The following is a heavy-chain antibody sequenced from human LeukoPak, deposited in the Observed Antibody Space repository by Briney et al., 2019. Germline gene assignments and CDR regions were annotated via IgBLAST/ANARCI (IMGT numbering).Heavy chain of an antibody. CDR3: ARGFWTGVEY. Sequence: GGSLRLSCAASGFTFSSYSMNWVRQAPGKGLEWVSYISSGSSSTIYYADSVKGRFTISRDNAKNSLYLQMNSLRDEDTAVYYCARGFWTGVEYWGQGALVTVSS. CDR1: GFTFSSYS. J-gene: IGHJ4*02. V-gene: IGHV3-48*02. D-gene: IGHD3/OR15-3a*01. CDR2: ISSGSSSTI.